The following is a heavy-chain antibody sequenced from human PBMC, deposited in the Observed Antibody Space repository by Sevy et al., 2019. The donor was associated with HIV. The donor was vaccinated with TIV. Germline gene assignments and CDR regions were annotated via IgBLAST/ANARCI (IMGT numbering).Heavy chain of an antibody. CDR2: ISYDGSVK. CDR3: VREGRNYEYVWGTYHSGF. Sequence: GESLKISCAASGFSFNGYAMHWVRQAPGKGLEWLAVISYDGSVKYYTESVKGRFTISRDNTKNTLFLQLNSLRPDDTAVYYCVREGRNYEYVWGTYHSGFRAQGTLVTVSS. D-gene: IGHD3-16*02. V-gene: IGHV3-30*04. J-gene: IGHJ4*02. CDR1: GFSFNGYA.